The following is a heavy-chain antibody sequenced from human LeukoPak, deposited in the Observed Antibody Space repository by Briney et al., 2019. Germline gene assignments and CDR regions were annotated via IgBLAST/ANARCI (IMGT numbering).Heavy chain of an antibody. J-gene: IGHJ4*02. Sequence: QPGGSLRLSCAASGFTFSNHWMHWVRQAPGKGLVWVSRINSDMSSTNYADSVKGRFTISRDNAKNTLYLQMNSLRAEDTAVYYCARDIAVSGNYFDYWGQGTLVTVSS. CDR1: GFTFSNHW. CDR3: ARDIAVSGNYFDY. D-gene: IGHD6-19*01. CDR2: INSDMSST. V-gene: IGHV3-74*01.